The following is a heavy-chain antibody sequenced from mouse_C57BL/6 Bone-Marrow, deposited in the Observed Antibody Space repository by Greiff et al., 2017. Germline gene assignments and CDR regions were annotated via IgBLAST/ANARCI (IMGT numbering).Heavy chain of an antibody. CDR2: IDPETGST. Sequence: QVQLQQSGAELVRPGASVTLSCKASGYTFTDYEMHWVKQTPVHGLEWIGAIDPETGSTAYNQKFKGKAILTADKSSSTAYMELRSLTSEDSAVYYCTRAGTDFDYWGQGTTLTVSS. CDR1: GYTFTDYE. V-gene: IGHV1-15*01. D-gene: IGHD4-1*01. J-gene: IGHJ2*01. CDR3: TRAGTDFDY.